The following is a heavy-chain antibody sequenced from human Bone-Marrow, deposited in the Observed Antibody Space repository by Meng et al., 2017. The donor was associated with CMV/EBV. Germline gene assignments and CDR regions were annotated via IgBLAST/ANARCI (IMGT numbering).Heavy chain of an antibody. CDR3: ARQDSSGCPGY. D-gene: IGHD6-19*01. Sequence: SETLSLTCAVYGGSFSGYYWSWIRQPPGKGLEWIGEINHSGSTNYNPSLKSRVTISVDTSKNQFSLKLSSVTAADTAVYYCARQDSSGCPGYWGQGTLVTVSS. V-gene: IGHV4-34*01. J-gene: IGHJ4*02. CDR1: GGSFSGYY. CDR2: INHSGST.